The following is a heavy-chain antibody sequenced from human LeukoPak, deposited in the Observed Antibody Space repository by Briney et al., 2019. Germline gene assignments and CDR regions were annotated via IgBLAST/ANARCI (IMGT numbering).Heavy chain of an antibody. D-gene: IGHD6-13*01. CDR1: GGTFRTYA. CDR2: IIPIFGTA. V-gene: IGHV1-69*13. Sequence: SVKVSCKASGGTFRTYAISWVRQAPGQGLEWMGGIIPIFGTANYAQKFQGRVTITADEFTSAAYMELSSLRSEDTAVYYCARDFSSWYERPHTGFDYWGQGTLVTVSS. CDR3: ARDFSSWYERPHTGFDY. J-gene: IGHJ4*02.